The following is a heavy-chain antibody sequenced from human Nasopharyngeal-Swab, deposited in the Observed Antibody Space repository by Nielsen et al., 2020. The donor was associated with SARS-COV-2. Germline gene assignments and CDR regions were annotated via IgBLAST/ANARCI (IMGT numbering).Heavy chain of an antibody. CDR1: GFTFSSYA. J-gene: IGHJ6*02. D-gene: IGHD4-17*01. V-gene: IGHV3-30-3*01. Sequence: GASLRLSCAASGFTFSSYAMHWVRQAPGKGLEWVAVILYDGSNKYYADSVKGRFTISRDNSKNTLYLQMNSLRAEDTAVYYCARSYYGAYYYGMDVWGQGTTVTVSS. CDR3: ARSYYGAYYYGMDV. CDR2: ILYDGSNK.